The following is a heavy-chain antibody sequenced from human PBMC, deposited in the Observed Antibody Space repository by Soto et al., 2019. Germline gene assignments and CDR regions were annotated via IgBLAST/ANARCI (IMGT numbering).Heavy chain of an antibody. CDR1: GYTFTSYA. D-gene: IGHD2-2*01. V-gene: IGHV1-3*01. CDR2: INAGNGNT. J-gene: IGHJ4*01. Sequence: QVQLVQSGAEVKKPGASVKVSCKASGYTFTSYAMHWVRQAPGQRLEWMGWINAGNGNTKYSQKFQGRVTITRDTSASPAYMELSSLRSEDTAVYYCARGVPASTVDYWGHGTLVTVSS. CDR3: ARGVPASTVDY.